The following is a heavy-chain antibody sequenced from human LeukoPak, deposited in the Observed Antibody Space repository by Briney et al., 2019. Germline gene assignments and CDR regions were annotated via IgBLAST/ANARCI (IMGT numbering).Heavy chain of an antibody. CDR3: ARGRIVGATGFDY. CDR2: ISSSSSYT. Sequence: PGGSLRLSCAASGFTFSDYYMSWIRQAPGKGLKWVSYISSSSSYTNYADSVKGRFTISRDNAKNSLYLQMNSLRAEDTAVYYCARGRIVGATGFDYWGQGTLVTVSS. CDR1: GFTFSDYY. V-gene: IGHV3-11*05. D-gene: IGHD1-26*01. J-gene: IGHJ4*02.